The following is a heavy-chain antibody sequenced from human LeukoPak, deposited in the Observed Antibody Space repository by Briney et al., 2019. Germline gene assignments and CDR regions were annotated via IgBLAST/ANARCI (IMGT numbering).Heavy chain of an antibody. J-gene: IGHJ4*02. CDR2: IYYSGSS. CDR1: GDSISSYY. Sequence: SETLSLTCTVSGDSISSYYWSWIRQPPGKGLEWIGYIYYSGSSNYNPSLKGRVTISVDTSKSQVSLKLSSVTAADTAVYYCARAKKAVAGFFDYWGQGPLVTVSS. CDR3: ARAKKAVAGFFDY. V-gene: IGHV4-59*01. D-gene: IGHD6-19*01.